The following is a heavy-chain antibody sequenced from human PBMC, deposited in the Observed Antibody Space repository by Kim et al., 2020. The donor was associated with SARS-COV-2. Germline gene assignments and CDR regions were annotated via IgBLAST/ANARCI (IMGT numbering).Heavy chain of an antibody. CDR1: GYTFTGYY. D-gene: IGHD3-22*01. CDR2: INPNSGGT. CDR3: AIVVVTTGFDY. J-gene: IGHJ4*02. Sequence: ASVKVSCKASGYTFTGYYMHWVRQAPRQGLEWMGRINPNSGGTNYAQKFQGRVTMTRDTSISTAYMELSRLRSDDTAVYYCAIVVVTTGFDYWGQGTLVTVSS. V-gene: IGHV1-2*06.